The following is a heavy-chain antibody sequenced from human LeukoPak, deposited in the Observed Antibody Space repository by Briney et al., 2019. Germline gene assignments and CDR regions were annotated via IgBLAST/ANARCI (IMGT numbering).Heavy chain of an antibody. CDR2: ISTSSSYI. D-gene: IGHD6-19*01. CDR1: GFTFSSYN. CDR3: ARSKVAGTSDY. J-gene: IGHJ4*02. Sequence: PGGSLRLSCAASGFTFSSYNMNWVRQAPGKGLEWVSTISTSSSYIYYADSVKGRFTISRDNGKNSLYLQMSSLRAEDTAVYYCARSKVAGTSDYWGQETLVAVSS. V-gene: IGHV3-21*01.